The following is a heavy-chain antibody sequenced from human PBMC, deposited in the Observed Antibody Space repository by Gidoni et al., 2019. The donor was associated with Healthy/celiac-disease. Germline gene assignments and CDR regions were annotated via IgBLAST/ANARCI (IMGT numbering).Heavy chain of an antibody. CDR2: ITYSGST. V-gene: IGHV4-59*08. D-gene: IGHD3-10*01. CDR1: GGSISSYY. Sequence: QVQLQESGPGLVKPSETLSLTCTVSGGSISSYYWSWIRQPPGKGLEWIGYITYSGSTNYNPSLKSRVTISVDTSKNQFSLKLSSVTAADTAVYYCARHCSYYYGSGSEPRYFDLWGRGTLVTVSS. J-gene: IGHJ2*01. CDR3: ARHCSYYYGSGSEPRYFDL.